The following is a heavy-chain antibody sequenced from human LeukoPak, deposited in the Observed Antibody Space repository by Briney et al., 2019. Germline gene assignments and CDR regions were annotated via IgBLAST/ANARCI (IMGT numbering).Heavy chain of an antibody. CDR2: IYPGDSDT. J-gene: IGHJ4*02. CDR3: ARQGTIVAGTLGTTFDY. Sequence: GESLKISCKASGYSFTNYWIGWVRQMPGKGLEWMGIIYPGDSDTKYSPSFQGLVTISADKSISTAYLQWSSLRASDTAMYYCARQGTIVAGTLGTTFDYWGQGTLLTVSS. D-gene: IGHD5-12*01. CDR1: GYSFTNYW. V-gene: IGHV5-51*01.